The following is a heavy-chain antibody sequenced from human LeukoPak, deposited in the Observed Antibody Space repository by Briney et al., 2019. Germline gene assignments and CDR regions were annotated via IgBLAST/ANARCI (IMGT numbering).Heavy chain of an antibody. CDR2: IYSSGTT. D-gene: IGHD3-10*01. Sequence: PGGSLRLSCAASGFTVSSSYMSWVRQAPEKGLGWVSIIYSSGTTYYADSVKGRFTISRDNSKNTLYLQMSRLRAEDTAVYYCAREGVAGFGELYWGYWGQGTLVTVSS. CDR1: GFTVSSSY. V-gene: IGHV3-53*01. J-gene: IGHJ4*02. CDR3: AREGVAGFGELYWGY.